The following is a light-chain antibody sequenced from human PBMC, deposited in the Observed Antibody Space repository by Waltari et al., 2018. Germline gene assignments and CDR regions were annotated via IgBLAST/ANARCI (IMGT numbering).Light chain of an antibody. CDR3: QHYGNFLWT. J-gene: IGKJ1*01. V-gene: IGKV3-20*01. Sequence: EIVLTQSPGTLSLSPGERATLSCRASQNVISSYLAWYQQKLGQTPRLLIYGASNRASGIPDRFSGSGSGTDFTLTISRLEPEDFVVYYCQHYGNFLWTFGQGTKVEIK. CDR2: GAS. CDR1: QNVISSY.